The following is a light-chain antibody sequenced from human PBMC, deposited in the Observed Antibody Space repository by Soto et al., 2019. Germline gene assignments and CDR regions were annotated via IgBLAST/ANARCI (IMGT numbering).Light chain of an antibody. CDR3: QKYNTVPHT. Sequence: DIQMTQSPSSLSASVGDRVTITCRASQGIIDYVAWFQQKPGKAPQLLIYAASTLHSGVPSRFSGSGAGTDFTLTISSLQPEDVATYYCQKYNTVPHTFGPGTKVEIK. V-gene: IGKV1-27*01. J-gene: IGKJ1*01. CDR1: QGIIDY. CDR2: AAS.